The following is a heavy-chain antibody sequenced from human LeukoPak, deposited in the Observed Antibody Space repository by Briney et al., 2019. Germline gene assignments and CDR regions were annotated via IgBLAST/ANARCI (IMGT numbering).Heavy chain of an antibody. CDR2: IWYDGSNK. Sequence: QPGGSLRLSCAASGFTFSSYSMHWVRQAPGKGLERVAVIWYDGSNKYYADSVKGRFTISRDNSKNTLYLQMNSLRAEDTAVYYCARDEGGTFDYWGQGTLVTVSS. CDR3: ARDEGGTFDY. V-gene: IGHV3-33*01. J-gene: IGHJ4*02. D-gene: IGHD2-15*01. CDR1: GFTFSSYS.